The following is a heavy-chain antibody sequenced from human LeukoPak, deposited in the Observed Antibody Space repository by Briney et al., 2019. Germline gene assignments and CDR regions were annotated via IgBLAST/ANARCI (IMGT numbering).Heavy chain of an antibody. CDR2: IRYDGSDK. J-gene: IGHJ5*02. V-gene: IGHV3-30*02. CDR1: GFPFSSYG. CDR3: EMNSWFDP. Sequence: PGGSLRLSCAASGFPFSSYGMHWVRQAPGKGLVWVAFIRYDGSDKYYADSVKGRFTISRDNSKNTLYLQMNSLRAEDTAVYYCEMNSWFDPWGQGTLVTVSS.